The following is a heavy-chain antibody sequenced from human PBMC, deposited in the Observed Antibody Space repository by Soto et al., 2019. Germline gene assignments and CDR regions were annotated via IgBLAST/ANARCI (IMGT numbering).Heavy chain of an antibody. J-gene: IGHJ4*02. CDR2: VSGNGGTT. Sequence: GGSLRLSCAASGFPFGSHAMSWVRQAPGKGLEWVSLVSGNGGTTNYADSVKGRFTISRDNSQKTLYLQMNSLRAEDTAIYYCAKGKAHTLFGVDTLFDYWGQGTLVTVS. V-gene: IGHV3-23*01. CDR3: AKGKAHTLFGVDTLFDY. CDR1: GFPFGSHA. D-gene: IGHD3-3*01.